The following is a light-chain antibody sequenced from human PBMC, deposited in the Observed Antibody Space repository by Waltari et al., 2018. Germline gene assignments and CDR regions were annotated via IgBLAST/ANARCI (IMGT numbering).Light chain of an antibody. Sequence: VVVIPPPLSTPVTLRGAAAISCCTSRSLVYSDGTTYLHWFQQRPGQSPRRLIYKVSNRVSGVSDRVSGSGSGTDFTLKISRVEAEDVGVYYCMQGTLWPPFTFGQGTKLEIK. V-gene: IGKV2-30*01. J-gene: IGKJ2*01. CDR1: RSLVYSDGTTY. CDR2: KVS. CDR3: MQGTLWPPFT.